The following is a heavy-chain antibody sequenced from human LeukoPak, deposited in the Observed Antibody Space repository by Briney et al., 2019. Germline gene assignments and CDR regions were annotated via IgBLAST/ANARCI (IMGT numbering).Heavy chain of an antibody. CDR3: ESRDYECNVYYRRFDY. Sequence: GGSLRLACAPSGFTFSSDWVHWVRQARGEGLVWVSRISDEGSITTYAHSVKGRFTISRNQAKRTVCMQMNCLRAEDLAVSFFESRDYECNVYYRRFDYWGQGILVTVSS. CDR1: GFTFSSDW. J-gene: IGHJ4*02. CDR2: ISDEGSIT. D-gene: IGHD3-22*01. V-gene: IGHV3-74*03.